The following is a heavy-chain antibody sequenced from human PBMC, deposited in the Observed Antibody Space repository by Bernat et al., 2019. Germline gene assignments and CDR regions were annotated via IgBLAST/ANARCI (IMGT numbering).Heavy chain of an antibody. CDR3: AKDPSYDSSGYRVAEDAFDI. Sequence: EVQLLESGGGLVQPGGSLRLSCAASGFTFSSYAMSWVRQAPGKGLEWVSAISGSGGSTYYADSVKGRFTISRDNSKNTLYLQMNSLRAEDTAVYYCAKDPSYDSSGYRVAEDAFDIWGQGTMVTVSS. V-gene: IGHV3-23*01. J-gene: IGHJ3*02. D-gene: IGHD3-22*01. CDR1: GFTFSSYA. CDR2: ISGSGGST.